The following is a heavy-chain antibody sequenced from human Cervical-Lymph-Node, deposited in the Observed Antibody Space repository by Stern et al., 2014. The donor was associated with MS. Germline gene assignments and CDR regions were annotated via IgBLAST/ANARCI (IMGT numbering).Heavy chain of an antibody. CDR3: AREYCSSTSCYQWFDP. J-gene: IGHJ5*02. V-gene: IGHV4-31*03. D-gene: IGHD2-2*01. CDR1: GGSISSGGYY. Sequence: QVQLQESGPGLVKPSQTLSLTCTVSGGSISSGGYYWSWIRQHPGKGLEWIGYIYYSGSTYYTPSLKSRVTISVDTSKNQFSLKLSSVTAADTAVYYCAREYCSSTSCYQWFDPWGQGTLVTVSS. CDR2: IYYSGST.